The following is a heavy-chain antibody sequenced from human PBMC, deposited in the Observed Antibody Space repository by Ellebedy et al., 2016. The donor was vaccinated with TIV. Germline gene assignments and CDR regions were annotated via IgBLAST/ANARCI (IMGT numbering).Heavy chain of an antibody. CDR2: IYYSGST. D-gene: IGHD2-2*01. V-gene: IGHV4-59*01. CDR3: AASESADSDY. CDR1: GGSISSYY. Sequence: MPGGSLRLSCTVSGGSISSYYWNWIRQPPGKGLEWIGYIYYSGSTNYNPSLKSRVTISVDTSKNQFSLKLSSVTAADTAVYYCAASESADSDYWGPGTLVTVSS. J-gene: IGHJ4*02.